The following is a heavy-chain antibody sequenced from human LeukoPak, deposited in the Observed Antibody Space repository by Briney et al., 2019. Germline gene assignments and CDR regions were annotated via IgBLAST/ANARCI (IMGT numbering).Heavy chain of an antibody. Sequence: GGSLRLSCAASGFTFSSYWMSWVRQAPGKGLEWVANIKQDGSEKDCVDSVKGRFTISRDNARNTLYLQMNSLRAEDTAVYYCVRDNYWSVDYWGRGTPVTVSS. CDR2: IKQDGSEK. CDR1: GFTFSSYW. CDR3: VRDNYWSVDY. V-gene: IGHV3-7*01. D-gene: IGHD2-8*02. J-gene: IGHJ4*02.